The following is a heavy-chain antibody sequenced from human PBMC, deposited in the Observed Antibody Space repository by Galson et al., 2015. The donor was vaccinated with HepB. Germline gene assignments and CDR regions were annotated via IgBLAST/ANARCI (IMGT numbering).Heavy chain of an antibody. J-gene: IGHJ6*03. CDR3: ARALSYCGGDCYSPYYYMDV. V-gene: IGHV1-18*01. CDR2: ISAYNGNT. CDR1: GYTFTSYG. Sequence: SVKVSCKASGYTFTSYGISWVRQAPGQGLEWMGWISAYNGNTNYAQKLQGRVTMTTDTSTSTAYMELRSLRSDDTAVYYCARALSYCGGDCYSPYYYMDVWGKGTTVTVSS. D-gene: IGHD2-21*01.